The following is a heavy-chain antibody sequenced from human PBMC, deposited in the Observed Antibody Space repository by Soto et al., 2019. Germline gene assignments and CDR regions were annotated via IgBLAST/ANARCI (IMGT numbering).Heavy chain of an antibody. V-gene: IGHV1-69*04. D-gene: IGHD2-2*01. CDR1: GGTFSSYT. Sequence: SVKVSCKASGGTFSSYTISWVRQAPGQGLEWMGRIIPILGIANYAQKFQGRVTITADKSTSTAYMELSSLRSEDTAVYYCAREEDVVVPAAISFFDYWGQGTLVTVSS. CDR3: AREEDVVVPAAISFFDY. CDR2: IIPILGIA. J-gene: IGHJ4*02.